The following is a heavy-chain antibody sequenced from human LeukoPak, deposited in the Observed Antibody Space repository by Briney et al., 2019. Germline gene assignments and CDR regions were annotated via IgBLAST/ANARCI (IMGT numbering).Heavy chain of an antibody. CDR2: TNSGGTST. J-gene: IGHJ4*02. CDR1: GFPFSDFS. CDR3: AKQSYARSLGE. V-gene: IGHV3-23*01. D-gene: IGHD2-8*01. Sequence: GGSLRLSCATSGFPFSDFSMGWVRQAPGKGLEWISTTNSGGTSTYYAESVKGRFTISRDNSKNTLYLQMSSLRGEDTAVYYCAKQSYARSLGEGGPGTLVSVSS.